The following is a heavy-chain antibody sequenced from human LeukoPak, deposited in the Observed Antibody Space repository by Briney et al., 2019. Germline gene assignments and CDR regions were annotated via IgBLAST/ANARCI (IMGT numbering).Heavy chain of an antibody. CDR2: IIPIFGTA. CDR1: GGTFSSYA. CDR3: ARGRGYSGYDSSGELTDFDY. Sequence: ASVKVSCKASGGTFSSYAISWVRQAPGQGLEWMGGIIPIFGTANYAQKFQGRVTTTTDESTSTAYMELSSLRSEDTAVYYCARGRGYSGYDSSGELTDFDYWGQGTLVTVSS. D-gene: IGHD5-12*01. V-gene: IGHV1-69*05. J-gene: IGHJ4*02.